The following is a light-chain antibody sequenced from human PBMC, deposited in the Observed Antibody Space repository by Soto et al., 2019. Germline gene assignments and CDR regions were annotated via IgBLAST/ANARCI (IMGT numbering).Light chain of an antibody. J-gene: IGKJ4*01. Sequence: EIVLTQSPATLALSPGERATLSCRASQSVSTYLAWYQQKAGQAPKLLIYDASNRATGIPARFSGSGSGTDFTLTISSLQPDDFAVYYCQQRHDWLTFGGGTKVEIK. CDR1: QSVSTY. CDR2: DAS. CDR3: QQRHDWLT. V-gene: IGKV3-11*01.